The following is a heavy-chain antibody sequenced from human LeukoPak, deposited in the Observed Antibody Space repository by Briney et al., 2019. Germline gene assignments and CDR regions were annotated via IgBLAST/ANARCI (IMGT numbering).Heavy chain of an antibody. Sequence: GGSLRLSCAASGFIFSTYGMQWVRQARGKGLEWGAVISYDGSNKHYTDSVKGRFTISRDNSKNTLYLQMNSLSAEDTAVYYCSAGLRGYFDYWGQGTLVTVSS. D-gene: IGHD2-21*02. V-gene: IGHV3-30*03. CDR2: ISYDGSNK. CDR3: SAGLRGYFDY. CDR1: GFIFSTYG. J-gene: IGHJ4*02.